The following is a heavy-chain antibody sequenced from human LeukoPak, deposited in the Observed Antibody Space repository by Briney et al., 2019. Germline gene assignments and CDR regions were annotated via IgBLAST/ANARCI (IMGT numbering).Heavy chain of an antibody. CDR1: GFTFSSYS. J-gene: IGHJ4*02. CDR2: ISSSSSTI. CDR3: ARDLEWDTAMVNPTGY. D-gene: IGHD5-18*01. Sequence: GGSLRLSCAASGFTFSSYSMTWARQAPGKGLEWVSYISSSSSTIYYADSVKGRFTISRDNAKNSLYLQMNSLRAEDTAVYYCARDLEWDTAMVNPTGYWGQGTLVTVSS. V-gene: IGHV3-48*01.